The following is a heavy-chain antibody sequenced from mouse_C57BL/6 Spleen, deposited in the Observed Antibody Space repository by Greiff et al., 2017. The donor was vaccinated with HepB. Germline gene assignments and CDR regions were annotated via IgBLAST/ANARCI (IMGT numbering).Heavy chain of an antibody. J-gene: IGHJ4*01. CDR1: GFSLTSYG. CDR2: IWGDGST. V-gene: IGHV2-3*01. D-gene: IGHD1-1*01. CDR3: AAFITTVVAHYYAMDY. Sequence: VNVVESGPGLVAPSQSLSITCTVSGFSLTSYGVSWVRQPPGKGLEWLGVIWGDGSTNYHSALISRLSISKDNSKSQVFLKLNSLQTDDTATYYCAAFITTVVAHYYAMDYWGQGTSVTVSS.